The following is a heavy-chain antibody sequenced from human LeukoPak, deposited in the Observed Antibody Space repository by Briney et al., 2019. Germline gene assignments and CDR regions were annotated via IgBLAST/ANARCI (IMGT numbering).Heavy chain of an antibody. CDR3: ARTYSSGQGAYY. D-gene: IGHD3-22*01. CDR2: INHSGST. CDR1: GGSFSGYY. Sequence: SETLSLTCAVYGGSFSGYYWSWIRQPPGKGLEWIGEINHSGSTNYNPSLKSRVTISIDTPKNQFSLKLSSVTAADTAVYYCARTYSSGQGAYYWGQGTLVTVSS. V-gene: IGHV4-34*01. J-gene: IGHJ4*02.